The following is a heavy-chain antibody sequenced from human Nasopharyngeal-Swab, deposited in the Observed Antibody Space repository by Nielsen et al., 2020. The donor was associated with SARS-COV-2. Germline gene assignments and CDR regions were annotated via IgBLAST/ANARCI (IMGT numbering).Heavy chain of an antibody. Sequence: LRLSCAVYGGSFSGYYWSWIRQHPGKGLEWIGYIYYSGSTYYNPSLKSRVTISVDTSKNQFSLKLSSVTAADTAVYYCARGLRDYVWGSYRSYFDYWGQGTLVTVSS. CDR2: IYYSGST. CDR1: GGSFSGYY. J-gene: IGHJ4*02. CDR3: ARGLRDYVWGSYRSYFDY. V-gene: IGHV4-31*11. D-gene: IGHD3-16*02.